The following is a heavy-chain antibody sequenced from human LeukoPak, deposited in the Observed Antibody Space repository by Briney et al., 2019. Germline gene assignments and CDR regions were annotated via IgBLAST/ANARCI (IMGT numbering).Heavy chain of an antibody. CDR2: INPNSGGT. V-gene: IGHV1-2*02. CDR1: GYTFTGYY. J-gene: IGHJ4*02. CDR3: ARDRPSNTAMVNYYFDY. Sequence: VASVKVSCTSSGYTFTGYYMYWVRQAPGQGLEWMGWINPNSGGTNYAQKFQGRVTMTRDTSISTAYMELSRLRSDDTAVYYCARDRPSNTAMVNYYFDYWGQGPLVTVSS. D-gene: IGHD5-18*01.